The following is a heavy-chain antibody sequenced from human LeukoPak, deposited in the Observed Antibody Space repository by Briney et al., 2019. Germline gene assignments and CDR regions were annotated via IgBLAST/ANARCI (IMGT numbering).Heavy chain of an antibody. CDR2: IYYSGST. CDR1: GGSISSSSYY. Sequence: SETLSLTCTVSGGSISSSSYYWGWIRQPPGKGLEWIGSIYYSGSTYYNPSLKSRVTISVDTSKSQFSLKLSSVTAADTAVYYCARPGKTDIFFDYWGQGTLVTVSS. CDR3: ARPGKTDIFFDY. D-gene: IGHD3-9*01. V-gene: IGHV4-39*01. J-gene: IGHJ4*02.